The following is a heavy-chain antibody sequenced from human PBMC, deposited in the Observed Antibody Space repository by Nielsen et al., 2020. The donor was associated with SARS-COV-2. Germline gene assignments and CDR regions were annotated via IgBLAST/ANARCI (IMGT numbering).Heavy chain of an antibody. V-gene: IGHV3-43*02. Sequence: GESLKISCAASGFTFNNYAMSWVRQAPGKGLEWVSLISGDGDNTYYADSVKDRFTISRDNSKNSLYLQMNSLRTEDTALYYCAKDTAIYYYYYGMDVWGQGTTVTVSS. CDR2: ISGDGDNT. D-gene: IGHD2/OR15-2a*01. CDR3: AKDTAIYYYYYGMDV. CDR1: GFTFNNYA. J-gene: IGHJ6*02.